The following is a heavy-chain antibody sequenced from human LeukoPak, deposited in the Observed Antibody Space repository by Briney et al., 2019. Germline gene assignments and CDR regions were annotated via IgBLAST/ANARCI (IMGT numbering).Heavy chain of an antibody. D-gene: IGHD6-13*01. CDR3: AWRVWAADGQHDYGKDV. CDR2: IDWDDDE. V-gene: IGHV2-70*11. Sequence: SGPTLVNPTQTLTLTCTFSGFSLSTSGMSVSWIRQPPGKALEWLARIDWDDDEYYSTSLKTRLTISKDTSKNQVVLTMTNMDPADTATYYCAWRVWAADGQHDYGKDVWGQGTTVTVSS. J-gene: IGHJ6*02. CDR1: GFSLSTSGMS.